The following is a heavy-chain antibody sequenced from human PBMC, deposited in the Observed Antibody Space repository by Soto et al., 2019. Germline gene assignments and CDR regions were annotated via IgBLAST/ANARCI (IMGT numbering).Heavy chain of an antibody. CDR3: APTPRLLVP. V-gene: IGHV4-34*02. J-gene: IGHJ5*02. Sequence: QAQLQQSGAGLLKPSETLSLTCTVSGGSFTGYFYSRIRQPPGKGLEWIGELNDGGITKYNPSLKSRVTMSADTATKQFSLRLTSLTVADTAVYYCAPTPRLLVPWGQGSPVFVSS. CDR2: LNDGGIT. D-gene: IGHD2-8*02. CDR1: GGSFTGYF.